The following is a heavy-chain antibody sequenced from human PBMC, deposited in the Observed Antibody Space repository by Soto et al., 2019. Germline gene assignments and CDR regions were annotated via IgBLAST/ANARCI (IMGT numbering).Heavy chain of an antibody. D-gene: IGHD2-2*01. CDR1: GFTFSSYS. V-gene: IGHV3-21*01. J-gene: IGHJ6*02. CDR2: ISSSSSYI. Sequence: PGGSLRLSCAASGFTFSSYSMNWVRQAPGKGLEWVSSISSSSSYIYYADSVKGRFTISRDNAKNSLYLQMNSLRAEDTAVYYCARPDCSSTSCYQSDYYGMDVWGQGTTVTVSS. CDR3: ARPDCSSTSCYQSDYYGMDV.